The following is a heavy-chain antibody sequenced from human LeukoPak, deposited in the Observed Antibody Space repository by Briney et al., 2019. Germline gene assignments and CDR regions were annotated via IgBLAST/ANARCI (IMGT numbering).Heavy chain of an antibody. Sequence: SVKVSCKASGGTFSSYAISWVRQAPGQGLEWMGGIIPIFGTANYAQKFQGRVTITADESTSTAYMELSSLRSEDTAVYYCARGYYYDSSGYYSETYYFDYWGQGTLVTVSS. D-gene: IGHD3-22*01. V-gene: IGHV1-69*13. CDR3: ARGYYYDSSGYYSETYYFDY. CDR2: IIPIFGTA. J-gene: IGHJ4*02. CDR1: GGTFSSYA.